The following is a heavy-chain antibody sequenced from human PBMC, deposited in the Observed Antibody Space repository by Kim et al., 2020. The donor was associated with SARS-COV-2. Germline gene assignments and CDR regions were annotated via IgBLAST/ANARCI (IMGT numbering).Heavy chain of an antibody. Sequence: SETLSLTCTVSGGSISSGGYYWSWIRQHPGKGLEWIGYIYYSGSTYYNPSLKSRVTISVDMSKNQFSLKLSSVTAADTAVYYCARDWNYYGSGPGWAFDIWGQGTMVTVSS. CDR1: GGSISSGGYY. D-gene: IGHD3-10*01. CDR2: IYYSGST. V-gene: IGHV4-31*03. CDR3: ARDWNYYGSGPGWAFDI. J-gene: IGHJ3*02.